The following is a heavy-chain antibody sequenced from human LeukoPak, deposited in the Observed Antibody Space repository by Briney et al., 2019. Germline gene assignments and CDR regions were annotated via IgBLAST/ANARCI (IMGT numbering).Heavy chain of an antibody. J-gene: IGHJ4*02. D-gene: IGHD3-10*01. CDR2: IYYSGST. V-gene: IGHV4-30-4*01. CDR1: GGSISSGDYY. CDR3: ARASDYYGSGSYCYFDY. Sequence: MSSETLSLTCTVSGGSISSGDYYWSWIRQPPGKGLEWIGYIYYSGSTYYNPSLKSRVTISVDTSKNQFSLKLSSVTAADTAVYYCARASDYYGSGSYCYFDYWGQGTLVTVSS.